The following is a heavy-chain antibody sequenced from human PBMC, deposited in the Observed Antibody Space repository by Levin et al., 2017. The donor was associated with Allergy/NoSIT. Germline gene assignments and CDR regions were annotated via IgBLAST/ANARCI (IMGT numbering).Heavy chain of an antibody. V-gene: IGHV3-53*01. Sequence: PGGSLRLSCAASGFTVSTNYMSWVRQAPGKGLEWVSAIYSAGSTYYADSVKGRFTISRDNSKNTLFLQMNSLRAEDTAVYYCARGYSSPQMAWGQGTLVTVSS. CDR3: ARGYSSPQMA. CDR2: IYSAGST. CDR1: GFTVSTNY. J-gene: IGHJ5*02. D-gene: IGHD4-11*01.